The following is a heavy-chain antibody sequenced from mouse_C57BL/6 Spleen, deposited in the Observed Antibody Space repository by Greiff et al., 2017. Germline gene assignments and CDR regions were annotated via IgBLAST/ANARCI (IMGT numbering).Heavy chain of an antibody. J-gene: IGHJ4*01. CDR2: ISYDGSN. CDR3: ARDGGLRHAMDY. CDR1: GYSITSGYY. V-gene: IGHV3-6*01. D-gene: IGHD2-4*01. Sequence: EVKLVESGPGLVKPSQSLSLTCSVTGYSITSGYYWNWIRQFPGNKLEWMGYISYDGSNNYNPSLKNRISITRDTSKNQFFLKLNSVTTEDTATYYCARDGGLRHAMDYWGQGTSVTVSS.